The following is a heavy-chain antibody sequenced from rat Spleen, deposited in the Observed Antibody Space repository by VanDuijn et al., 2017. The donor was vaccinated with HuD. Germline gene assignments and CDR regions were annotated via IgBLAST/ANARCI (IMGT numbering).Heavy chain of an antibody. V-gene: IGHV5-7*01. CDR2: ISYGDSSGHSST. D-gene: IGHD1-9*01. Sequence: EVQLVESGGGLVQPGRSLKLSCAASGFTFSDYNMAWVRQAPKRGLEWVATISYGDSSGHSSTYYRDAVKGRFTISRDNAKSTLSLQMDSLRSEDTATYYCARRHYGYTDYFDYWGQGVMVTVSS. CDR1: GFTFSDYN. J-gene: IGHJ2*01. CDR3: ARRHYGYTDYFDY.